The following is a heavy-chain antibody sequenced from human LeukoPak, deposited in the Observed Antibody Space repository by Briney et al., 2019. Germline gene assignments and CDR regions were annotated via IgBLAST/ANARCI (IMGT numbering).Heavy chain of an antibody. Sequence: GGSLRLSCAASGFTFSSYWISWVRQAPGKGLEWVANIKQDGSEKYYVDSVKGRFTISRDNAKNSLYLQMNSLRAEDTAVYYCATGITGTERVGYFDYWGQGTLVTVSS. J-gene: IGHJ4*02. V-gene: IGHV3-7*01. CDR2: IKQDGSEK. CDR1: GFTFSSYW. CDR3: ATGITGTERVGYFDY. D-gene: IGHD1-20*01.